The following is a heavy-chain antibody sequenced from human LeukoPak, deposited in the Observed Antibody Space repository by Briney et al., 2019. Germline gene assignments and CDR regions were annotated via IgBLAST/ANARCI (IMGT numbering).Heavy chain of an antibody. J-gene: IGHJ4*02. D-gene: IGHD6-13*01. CDR2: IYYSGST. CDR1: GGSLSSYY. V-gene: IGHV4-59*01. Sequence: PSETLSLTCTVSGGSLSSYYWSWIRQPPGKGLEWIGYIYYSGSTNYNPSLKSRVTISVDTSKNQFSLKLSSVTAADTAVYYCARGVTAAGDFDYWGQGTLVTVSS. CDR3: ARGVTAAGDFDY.